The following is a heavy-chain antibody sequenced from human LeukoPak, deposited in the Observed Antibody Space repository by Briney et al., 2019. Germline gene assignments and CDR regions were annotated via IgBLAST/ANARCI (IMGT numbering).Heavy chain of an antibody. V-gene: IGHV4-59*01. CDR3: ARRYCSGGSCYSALDY. D-gene: IGHD2-15*01. J-gene: IGHJ4*02. Sequence: SSETLSLTCTVSGGFISSYYWSWIRQPPGKGLEWIGYIYYSGSTNYNPSLKSRVTISVDTSKNQFSLKLSSVTAADTAVYYCARRYCSGGSCYSALDYWGQGALVTVSS. CDR2: IYYSGST. CDR1: GGFISSYY.